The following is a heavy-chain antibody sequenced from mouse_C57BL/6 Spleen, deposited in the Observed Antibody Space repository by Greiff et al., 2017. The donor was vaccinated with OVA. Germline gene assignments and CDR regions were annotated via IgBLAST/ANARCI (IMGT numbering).Heavy chain of an antibody. CDR2: IYPSDSET. CDR1: GYTFTSYW. Sequence: QVQLQQPGAELVRPGSSVKLSCKASGYTFTSYWMDWVKQRPGQGLEWIGHIYPSDSETHYNQKFKDKATLTVDKSSSTAYMQLSSLTSEDSAVYYCARRGRDWFAYWGQGTLVTVSA. V-gene: IGHV1-61*01. CDR3: ARRGRDWFAY. J-gene: IGHJ3*01. D-gene: IGHD3-3*01.